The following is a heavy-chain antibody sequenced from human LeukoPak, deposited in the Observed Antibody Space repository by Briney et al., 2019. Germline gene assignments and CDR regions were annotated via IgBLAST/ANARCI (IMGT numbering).Heavy chain of an antibody. J-gene: IGHJ5*02. CDR2: IRRQASGGTT. V-gene: IGHV3-49*04. Sequence: GGSLRLSCAASGFTFGDFAMNWVRQAPGKGLEWVAFIRRQASGGTTEYAASVKGRFTISRDDSKSIAYLQMNSLKTEDTAMYYCTRWLTVDRAYDPWGQGTLVTVSS. CDR1: GFTFGDFA. D-gene: IGHD3-22*01. CDR3: TRWLTVDRAYDP.